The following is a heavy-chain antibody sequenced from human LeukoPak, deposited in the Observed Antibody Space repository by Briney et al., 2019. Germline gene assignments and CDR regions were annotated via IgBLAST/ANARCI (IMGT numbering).Heavy chain of an antibody. J-gene: IGHJ3*02. V-gene: IGHV3-23*01. CDR1: GFTFSAYD. D-gene: IGHD2-2*03. CDR2: ISRSGST. CDR3: AKGGYFAFDI. Sequence: GGSLRLSCAASGFTFSAYDMQWVRQAPGKGPEWGSGISRSGSTYYRDSVKGRFTISRDNYKNTLYLQMNSLRAEDTAVYYCAKGGYFAFDIWGQGTRVTVSS.